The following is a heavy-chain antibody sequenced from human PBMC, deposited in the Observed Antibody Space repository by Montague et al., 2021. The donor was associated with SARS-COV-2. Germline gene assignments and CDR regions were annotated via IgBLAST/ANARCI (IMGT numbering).Heavy chain of an antibody. CDR2: PYYRSKRYE. D-gene: IGHD2-2*01. CDR3: ARGAYHDLYYYYHGMDV. V-gene: IGHV6-1*01. CDR1: GDSVARHRPR. Sequence: CAISGDSVARHRPRWEENTQEPQRGGQWLGRPYYRSKRYEDYAVSVKGRITIKPDTSKNQFSLHLESVSPDDTALYYCARGAYHDLYYYYHGMDVWGRGTTVSVSS. J-gene: IGHJ6*02.